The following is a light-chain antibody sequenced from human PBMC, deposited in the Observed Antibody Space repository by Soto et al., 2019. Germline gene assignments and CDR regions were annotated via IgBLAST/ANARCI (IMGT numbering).Light chain of an antibody. CDR2: EGS. J-gene: IGLJ2*01. CDR1: SSDVGSYNL. Sequence: QSVLTQPASVSGSPGQSIPISCIGTSSDVGSYNLVSWYQHHPVQAPRLMISEGSKRPSGVSNRFSGSKSGNTASLTIYGLQAEDEADYYCCSYAGRSSHVVFGGGTTLTVL. CDR3: CSYAGRSSHVV. V-gene: IGLV2-23*01.